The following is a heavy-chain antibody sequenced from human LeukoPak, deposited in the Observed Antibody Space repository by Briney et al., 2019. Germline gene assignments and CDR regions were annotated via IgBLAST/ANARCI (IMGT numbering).Heavy chain of an antibody. CDR1: GFTFSSHW. J-gene: IGHJ2*01. CDR2: INSDGTTT. CDR3: ARDLAAGEHFYFDL. D-gene: IGHD7-27*01. Sequence: GGSLRLSCAASGFTFSSHWMHWVRQAPGKGLVWVSRINSDGTTTNYADSVKGRFTISRDNAKNTLYLQMNSLRAEDTAVYYCARDLAAGEHFYFDLWGRGALVTVSS. V-gene: IGHV3-74*01.